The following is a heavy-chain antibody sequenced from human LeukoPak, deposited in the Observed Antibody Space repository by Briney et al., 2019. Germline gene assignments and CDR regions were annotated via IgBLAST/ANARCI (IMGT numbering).Heavy chain of an antibody. D-gene: IGHD3-22*01. CDR2: INHSEST. Sequence: PSETLSLTCAVYGGSFSGYYWSWIRQPPGKGLEWVGEINHSESTNYNPSLKSRVTISVDTSKNQFSLKLSSVTAADTAVYYCARIYYYDSSGYYYEPDYYYGMDVWGQGTTVTVSS. V-gene: IGHV4-34*01. J-gene: IGHJ6*02. CDR3: ARIYYYDSSGYYYEPDYYYGMDV. CDR1: GGSFSGYY.